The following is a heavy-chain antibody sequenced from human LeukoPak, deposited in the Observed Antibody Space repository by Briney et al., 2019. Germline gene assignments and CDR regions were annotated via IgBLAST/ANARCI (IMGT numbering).Heavy chain of an antibody. J-gene: IGHJ6*03. CDR3: ARHGSMTLIRGRLRYYYMDV. V-gene: IGHV3-53*01. D-gene: IGHD3-10*01. CDR1: GFTFSSNY. Sequence: PGGSLRLSCAASGFTFSSNYMSWVRQAPGKGLEWVSVIYSGDSTYYSDSVKGRFTISRDNSKNTLYLQMNSLRAEDTAVYYCARHGSMTLIRGRLRYYYMDVWGKGTTVTISS. CDR2: IYSGDST.